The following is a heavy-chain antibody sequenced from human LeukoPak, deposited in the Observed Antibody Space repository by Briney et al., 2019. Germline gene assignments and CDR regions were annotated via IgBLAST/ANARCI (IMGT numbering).Heavy chain of an antibody. D-gene: IGHD3-10*01. Sequence: ASVKVSCKTSGGTFNSYAINWVRQAPGQGLEWMGGINPIFGTTNYAQKFQDRVTITADESTSTAYMELSSLRSEDTAVYYCARTDMVRGVTDYWGQGTLVTVSS. CDR2: INPIFGTT. V-gene: IGHV1-69*13. J-gene: IGHJ4*02. CDR3: ARTDMVRGVTDY. CDR1: GGTFNSYA.